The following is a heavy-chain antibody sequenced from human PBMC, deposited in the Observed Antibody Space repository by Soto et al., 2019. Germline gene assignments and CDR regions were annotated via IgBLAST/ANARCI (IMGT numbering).Heavy chain of an antibody. J-gene: IGHJ4*02. V-gene: IGHV1-46*03. CDR3: GRDGGYQRFDF. D-gene: IGHD2-2*01. CDR2: INPSGGDI. Sequence: QVQLVQSGAEVKKPGASVKVSCKASGYTFTSYYIHWVRQAPGQGLEWMGIINPSGGDITYAQKFQXRVTMTRDTSTSTVYMELSSLRSEDTAVYYCGRDGGYQRFDFWGQGALVTVSS. CDR1: GYTFTSYY.